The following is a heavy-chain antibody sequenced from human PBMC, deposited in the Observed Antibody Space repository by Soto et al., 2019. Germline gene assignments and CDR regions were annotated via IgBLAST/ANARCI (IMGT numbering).Heavy chain of an antibody. Sequence: ASVKVSCKASGYTFSNYAISWVRQAPGQGLEWMGWVSPYNGNANYTEKFQGRVSMTTDTSTTTAYMELTSLTSDDTAIYYCAGAISLIMAAPAYWGQGTLVSVSS. CDR2: VSPYNGNA. CDR1: GYTFSNYA. D-gene: IGHD2-8*01. J-gene: IGHJ4*02. CDR3: AGAISLIMAAPAY. V-gene: IGHV1-18*04.